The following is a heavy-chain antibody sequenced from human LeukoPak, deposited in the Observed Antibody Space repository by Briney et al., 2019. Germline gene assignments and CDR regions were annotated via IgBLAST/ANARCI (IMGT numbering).Heavy chain of an antibody. CDR3: ARPGYCSGGSCADWFDS. V-gene: IGHV1-2*02. CDR1: GYTFTASY. CDR2: IDPNTAGT. J-gene: IGHJ5*01. Sequence: ASVKVSCKPSGYTFTASYVHWMRQAPGQGLEWMGWIDPNTAGTNFAQKFQGRVSMTRDTSINTAYLELSRLRSDDTAVYYCARPGYCSGGSCADWFDSWGQGTLATVSS. D-gene: IGHD2-15*01.